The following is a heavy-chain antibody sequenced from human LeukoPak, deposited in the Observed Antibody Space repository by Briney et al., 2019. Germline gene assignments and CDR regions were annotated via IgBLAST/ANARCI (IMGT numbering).Heavy chain of an antibody. V-gene: IGHV3-21*01. CDR1: GFTFSSYS. D-gene: IGHD2-2*01. J-gene: IGHJ4*02. CDR3: ARGYCSSTSCYPYYFDY. Sequence: GGSLRLSCAASGFTFSSYSMNWVRQAPGKGLEWVSSISSSSSYIYYADSVKGRSTISRDNAKNSLYLQMNSLRAEDTAVYYCARGYCSSTSCYPYYFDYWGQGTLVTVSS. CDR2: ISSSSSYI.